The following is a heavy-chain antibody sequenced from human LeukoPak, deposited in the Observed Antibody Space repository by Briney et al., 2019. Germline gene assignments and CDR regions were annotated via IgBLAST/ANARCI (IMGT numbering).Heavy chain of an antibody. V-gene: IGHV1-2*02. Sequence: ASVKVSCKASGYTFTGYYMHWVRQAPGQGLEWMGWISPNSGGTNYAQKFQGRVTMTRDTSISTAYMELSRLRSDDTAVYYCARVKGSTVGYSYGALDYWGQGTLVTVSS. CDR1: GYTFTGYY. CDR2: ISPNSGGT. D-gene: IGHD5-18*01. J-gene: IGHJ4*02. CDR3: ARVKGSTVGYSYGALDY.